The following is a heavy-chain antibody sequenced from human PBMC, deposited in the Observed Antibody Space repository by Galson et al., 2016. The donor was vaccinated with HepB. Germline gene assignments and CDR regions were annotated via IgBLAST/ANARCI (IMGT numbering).Heavy chain of an antibody. CDR3: ARVEKAAALV. D-gene: IGHD6-13*01. CDR2: IYYSGGT. V-gene: IGHV4-59*01. Sequence: PPGQGLEWIGYIYYSGGTNYNPSLKSRVTISLDTSKNQFSLKLSSVTAADTAVYYCARVEKAAALVWGQGTLVTVSS. J-gene: IGHJ4*02.